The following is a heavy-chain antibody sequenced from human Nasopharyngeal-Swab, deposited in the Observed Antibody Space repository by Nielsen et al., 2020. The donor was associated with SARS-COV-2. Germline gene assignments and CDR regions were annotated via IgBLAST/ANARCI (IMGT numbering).Heavy chain of an antibody. J-gene: IGHJ3*02. CDR3: VRDGALIQLWLLPHALDI. CDR2: ISSSGSTA. D-gene: IGHD5-18*01. CDR1: GFIFSASA. Sequence: GESLKISCAASGFIFSASAIHWVRQAPGKGLEWVSFISSSGSTAYYADSVKGRFTISRDNANNSLYLQMNRLRADDTAVYYCVRDGALIQLWLLPHALDIWGQGTLVTVSS. V-gene: IGHV3-48*04.